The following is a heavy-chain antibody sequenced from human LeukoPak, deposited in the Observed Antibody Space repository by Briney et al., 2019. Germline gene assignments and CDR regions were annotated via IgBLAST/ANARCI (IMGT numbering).Heavy chain of an antibody. D-gene: IGHD2-15*01. Sequence: GGSLRLSCAASGFTFSNYGMHWVRQDPGKGLEWVAVVAHDGSVAYYADWVKGRLTISRDNSKNTLYLQMNSLRAEDTAVYYCARLIVVVVAASVTDDAFDIWGQGTMVTVSS. CDR3: ARLIVVVVAASVTDDAFDI. CDR1: GFTFSNYG. J-gene: IGHJ3*02. CDR2: VAHDGSVA. V-gene: IGHV3-30*03.